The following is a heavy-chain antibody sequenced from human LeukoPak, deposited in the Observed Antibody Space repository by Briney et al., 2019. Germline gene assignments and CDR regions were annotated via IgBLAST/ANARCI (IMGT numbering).Heavy chain of an antibody. V-gene: IGHV4-59*01. CDR1: GGSIRIYY. Sequence: PSETLSLTCTVSGGSIRIYYWSWIRQPPGKGLEWIGYIYYSGSTNYNPSLKSRVSISVDTSKNQFSLKLSSVTAADTAVYYCARTGSTVTMLYPLYHWGQGTLVTVSS. D-gene: IGHD4-17*01. CDR3: ARTGSTVTMLYPLYH. J-gene: IGHJ5*02. CDR2: IYYSGST.